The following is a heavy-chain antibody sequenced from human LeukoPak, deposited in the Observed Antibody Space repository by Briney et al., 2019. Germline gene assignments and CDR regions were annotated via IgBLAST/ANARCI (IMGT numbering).Heavy chain of an antibody. CDR2: ISYDGNDK. Sequence: PAGGSLRLSCATSGFSFSSYAFYWIRQAPGKGLEWPTLISYDGNDKYYADSVKGRFSISRDNSKSMVFLQMNSLRPEDTAVYFCAVLTTLHIAVRPGDEYMDVWGKGTTVTVSS. J-gene: IGHJ6*03. CDR3: AVLTTLHIAVRPGDEYMDV. CDR1: GFSFSSYA. V-gene: IGHV3-30*04. D-gene: IGHD3-10*01.